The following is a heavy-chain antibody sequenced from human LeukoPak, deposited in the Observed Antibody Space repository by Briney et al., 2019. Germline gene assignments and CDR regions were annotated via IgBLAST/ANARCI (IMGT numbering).Heavy chain of an antibody. CDR2: IWYDGSNK. CDR1: GFTFSNSG. V-gene: IGHV3-33*01. CDR3: ARDYYYDSSGFYAP. D-gene: IGHD3-22*01. J-gene: IGHJ5*02. Sequence: GGSLRLPCAASGFTFSNSGMHWVRQAPGKGLEWVAVIWYDGSNKYYADSVKGRFTISRDNSKNTLYLQMNSLRAEDTAVYYCARDYYYDSSGFYAPWGQGTLVTVSS.